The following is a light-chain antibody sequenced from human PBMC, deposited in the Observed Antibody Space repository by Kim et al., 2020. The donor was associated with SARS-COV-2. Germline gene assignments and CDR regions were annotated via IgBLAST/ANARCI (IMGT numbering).Light chain of an antibody. CDR1: NLGHKF. CDR3: QAWDTSTPV. J-gene: IGLJ1*01. V-gene: IGLV3-1*01. CDR2: EDN. Sequence: SYELTQPPSVSVSPGQTASITCSGDNLGHKFASWYQQRPGQSPVLVIYEDNKRPSGIPERFSGFNSGNTAPLTIGGTQAMDEADYYCQAWDTSTPVFGTGTKVTVL.